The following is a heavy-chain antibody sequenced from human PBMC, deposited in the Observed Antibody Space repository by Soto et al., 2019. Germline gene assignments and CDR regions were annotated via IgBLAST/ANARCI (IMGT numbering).Heavy chain of an antibody. D-gene: IGHD1-1*01. V-gene: IGHV4-30-4*01. CDR1: GGSISSGDYY. J-gene: IGHJ1*01. Sequence: SETLSLTCTVSGGSISSGDYYWSWIRQPPGKGLEWIGYIYYSGSTYYNPSLKSRVTISVDTSKNQFSLKLSSVTAADTAVYYCAGNSGLGLPAKSFQHGGKAPLSPSPQ. CDR3: AGNSGLGLPAKSFQH. CDR2: IYYSGST.